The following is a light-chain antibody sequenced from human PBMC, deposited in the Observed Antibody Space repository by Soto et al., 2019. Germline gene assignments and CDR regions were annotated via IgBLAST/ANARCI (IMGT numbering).Light chain of an antibody. V-gene: IGLV1-51*01. CDR2: DNS. J-gene: IGLJ2*01. CDR3: ATWDTDLGGGEVV. Sequence: QSVLTQPPSLSAAPGQKVTISCSGARSNIGKNFVSWYQHLPGTAPKLLMYDNSQRPSGIPDRFSGSKSGTSATPAITGLQTADEADYYCATWDTDLGGGEVVFGGGTKLTVL. CDR1: RSNIGKNF.